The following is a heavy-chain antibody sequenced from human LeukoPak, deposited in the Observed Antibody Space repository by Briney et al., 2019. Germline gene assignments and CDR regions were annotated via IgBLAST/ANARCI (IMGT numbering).Heavy chain of an antibody. Sequence: PSETLSLTCTVSGGSIISFYWSWIRQLPGKGLEWIGYIYYSGSTSYNPSLKSRVTMSVDTSKNQFSLKLSSVTAADTAIYYCARDRGYSYSYGSDAFDLWGQGTMVAVSS. V-gene: IGHV4-59*01. D-gene: IGHD5-18*01. J-gene: IGHJ3*01. CDR1: GGSIISFY. CDR3: ARDRGYSYSYGSDAFDL. CDR2: IYYSGST.